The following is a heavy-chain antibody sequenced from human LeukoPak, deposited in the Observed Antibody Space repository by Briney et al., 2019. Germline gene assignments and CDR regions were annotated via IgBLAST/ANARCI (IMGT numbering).Heavy chain of an antibody. D-gene: IGHD3-10*01. CDR1: GFTFSSYG. V-gene: IGHV3-23*01. CDR3: AKTLPNYYGSGSYYMNALDI. CDR2: ISGGGSST. Sequence: GGSLRLSCAASGFTFSSYGMNWVRQAPGKGLEWVSAISGGGSSTYYADSVKGRFTISRDNSKNTLYLQMNSLRAEDTAVYYCAKTLPNYYGSGSYYMNALDIWGQGTMATVSS. J-gene: IGHJ3*02.